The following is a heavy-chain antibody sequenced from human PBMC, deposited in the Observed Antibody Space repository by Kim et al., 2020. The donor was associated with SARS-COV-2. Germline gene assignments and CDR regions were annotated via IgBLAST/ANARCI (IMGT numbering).Heavy chain of an antibody. CDR1: GDTFSSYA. CDR3: ARDRVCVPACYDDYGMD. CDR2: ISAIFGTA. D-gene: IGHD2-8*01. J-gene: IGHJ6*01. Sequence: SVKVSCKASGDTFSSYAISWVRQAPGQGLEWMGGISAIFGTANYAQKFQGRVTMTTDASTSTAYMELSSLRSEDTAVYYCARDRVCVPACYDDYGMD. V-gene: IGHV1-69*05.